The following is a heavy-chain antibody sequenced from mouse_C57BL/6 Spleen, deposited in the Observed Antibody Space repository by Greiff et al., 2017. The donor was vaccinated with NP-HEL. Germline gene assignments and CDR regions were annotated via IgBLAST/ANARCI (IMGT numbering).Heavy chain of an antibody. D-gene: IGHD2-3*01. V-gene: IGHV1-69*01. Sequence: QVQLKQPGAELVMPGASVKLSCKASGYTFTSYWMHWVKQRPGQGLEWIGEIDPSDSYTNYNQKFKGKSTLTVDKSSSTAYMQLSSLTSEDAAVYYCARGYDGYVDYWGQGTTLTVSS. CDR2: IDPSDSYT. J-gene: IGHJ2*01. CDR3: ARGYDGYVDY. CDR1: GYTFTSYW.